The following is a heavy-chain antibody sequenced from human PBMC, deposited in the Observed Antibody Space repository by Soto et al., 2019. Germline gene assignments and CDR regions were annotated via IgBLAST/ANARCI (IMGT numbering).Heavy chain of an antibody. CDR3: ARDKDIVVVPAAMGYYYYGMDV. CDR1: GGTFSSYA. V-gene: IGHV1-69*13. CDR2: IIPIFGTA. Sequence: SVEVSCKASGGTFSSYAISWVRQAPGQGLEWMGGIIPIFGTANYAQKFQGRVTITADESTSTAYMELSSLRSEDTAVYYCARDKDIVVVPAAMGYYYYGMDVWGQGTTVTVS. J-gene: IGHJ6*02. D-gene: IGHD2-2*01.